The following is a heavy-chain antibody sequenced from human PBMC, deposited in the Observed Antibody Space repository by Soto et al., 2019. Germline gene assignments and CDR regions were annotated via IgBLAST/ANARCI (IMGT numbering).Heavy chain of an antibody. CDR3: ARLDDSSGNTPFDF. Sequence: SETLSLTCAVYGGSFSGYYWSWIRQRPGKGLEWIGHVYYSGTTYSNPSLRSRIAISVDTSENHFSLKLSSLTAADTAIYFCARLDDSSGNTPFDFWGQGILVTVSS. V-gene: IGHV4-34*09. J-gene: IGHJ4*02. D-gene: IGHD3-22*01. CDR1: GGSFSGYY. CDR2: VYYSGTT.